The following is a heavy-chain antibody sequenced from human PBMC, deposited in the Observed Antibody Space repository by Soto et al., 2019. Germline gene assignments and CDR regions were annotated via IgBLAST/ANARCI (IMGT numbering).Heavy chain of an antibody. D-gene: IGHD3-9*01. Sequence: SETLSLTCAVYGGSFSGYYWSWIRQPPGKGLEWIGEINHSGSTNYNPSLKSRVTISVDTSKNQFSLKLSSVTAADTAVYYCARSPLTGYFIDAFDIWGQGTMVTVSS. J-gene: IGHJ3*02. CDR2: INHSGST. CDR3: ARSPLTGYFIDAFDI. CDR1: GGSFSGYY. V-gene: IGHV4-34*01.